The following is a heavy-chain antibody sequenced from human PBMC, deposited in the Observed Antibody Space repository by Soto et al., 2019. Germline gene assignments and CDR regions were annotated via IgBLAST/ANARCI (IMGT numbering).Heavy chain of an antibody. V-gene: IGHV4-59*08. Sequence: SETLSLTCVVSGGSITSYHWSWIRQFRGKGLEWIAYTAYTGNTNYNPSLKSRVTISVDTSKNQFSLKLSSVTGAYTAVFYCARHRARNWFDPWGQGTLVTVSS. D-gene: IGHD6-6*01. CDR1: GGSITSYH. CDR3: ARHRARNWFDP. CDR2: TAYTGNT. J-gene: IGHJ5*02.